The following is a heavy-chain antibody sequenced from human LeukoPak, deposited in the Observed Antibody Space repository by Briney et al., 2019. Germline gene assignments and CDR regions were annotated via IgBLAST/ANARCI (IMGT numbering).Heavy chain of an antibody. CDR2: INHSGGT. CDR1: GGSFSGYS. V-gene: IGHV4-34*01. J-gene: IGHJ6*03. CDR3: ARGDGYNTDYYYYYYMDV. Sequence: PSETLSLTCAVYGGSFSGYSWNWIRQPPVKGLEWIGEINHSGGTNYNPSLKSRVTISVDTSKKQFSLKLSSVTAADTAVYYCARGDGYNTDYYYYYYMDVWGKGTTVTVSS. D-gene: IGHD5-24*01.